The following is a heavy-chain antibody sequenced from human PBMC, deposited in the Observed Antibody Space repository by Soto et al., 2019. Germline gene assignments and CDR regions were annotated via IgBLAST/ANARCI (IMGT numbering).Heavy chain of an antibody. V-gene: IGHV2-5*01. Sequence: GAGPTLANPTQTLTLTCTFSGFSLSSNGVGVGWIRQPPGEALEWLALIYWNDDERYSPSLKSRLTISKDTSKNQVVLTMTNMDPVDTATYYCARTDRVSRYFDNWGQGTPVTVSS. CDR1: GFSLSSNGVG. CDR3: ARTDRVSRYFDN. D-gene: IGHD5-12*01. J-gene: IGHJ4*02. CDR2: IYWNDDE.